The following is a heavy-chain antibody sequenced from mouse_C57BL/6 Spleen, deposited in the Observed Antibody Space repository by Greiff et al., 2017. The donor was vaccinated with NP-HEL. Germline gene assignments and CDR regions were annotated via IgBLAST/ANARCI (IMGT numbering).Heavy chain of an antibody. Sequence: EVKLMESGAELVRPGASVKLSCTASGFNIKDDYMHWVKQRPEQGLEWIGWIDPENGDTEYASKFQGKATITADKSSNTAYLQLSSLTSEDTAVYYCTTGGLRKGFAYWGQGTLVTVSA. CDR3: TTGGLRKGFAY. J-gene: IGHJ3*01. D-gene: IGHD2-4*01. CDR2: IDPENGDT. V-gene: IGHV14-4*01. CDR1: GFNIKDDY.